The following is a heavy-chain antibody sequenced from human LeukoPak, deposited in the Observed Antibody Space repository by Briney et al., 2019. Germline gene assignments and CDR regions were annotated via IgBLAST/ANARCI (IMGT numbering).Heavy chain of an antibody. J-gene: IGHJ4*02. CDR3: ARRATYYYDSSGYYPRGDFDY. CDR2: INHSGST. CDR1: GGSISSSSYY. Sequence: SETLSLTCTVSGGSISSSSYYWGWVRQPPGKGLEWIGEINHSGSTNYNPSLKSRVTISVDTSKNQFSLKLSSVTAADTAVYYCARRATYYYDSSGYYPRGDFDYWGQGTLVTVSS. V-gene: IGHV4-39*07. D-gene: IGHD3-22*01.